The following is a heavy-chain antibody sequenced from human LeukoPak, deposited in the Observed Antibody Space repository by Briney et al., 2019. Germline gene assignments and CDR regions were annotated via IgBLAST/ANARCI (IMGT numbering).Heavy chain of an antibody. CDR2: KNPNSGNT. J-gene: IGHJ5*02. CDR3: ARVRSYAGNWFDP. CDR1: GYTFTSYD. D-gene: IGHD1-26*01. V-gene: IGHV1-8*01. Sequence: ASVKVSCKASGYTFTSYDINWVRQASGQGLEWMGWKNPNSGNTGYAQRFQGRVTMTRNTSISTAYMELSSLRSEDTAVYYCARVRSYAGNWFDPWGQGTLVTVSS.